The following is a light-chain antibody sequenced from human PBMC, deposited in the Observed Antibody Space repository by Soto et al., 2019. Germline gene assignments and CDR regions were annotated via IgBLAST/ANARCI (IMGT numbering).Light chain of an antibody. V-gene: IGKV1-39*01. CDR3: QQSYRTPL. CDR2: AAS. J-gene: IGKJ3*01. Sequence: DIQMTQSPSSLSASVGDRVTITCRASQSISSYLNWYQQKPGKAPKLLIYAASNLQSGVPSRFSGSGSGTDFTLPISSLQPEDFATYYCQQSYRTPLFGPGTKVDIK. CDR1: QSISSY.